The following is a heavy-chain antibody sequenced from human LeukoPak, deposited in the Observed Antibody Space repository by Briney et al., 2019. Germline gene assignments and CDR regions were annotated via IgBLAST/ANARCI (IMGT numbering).Heavy chain of an antibody. CDR1: GGSISSSSYY. CDR3: ASGGSSSWYRWFDP. CDR2: ISYSGST. Sequence: SETLSLTCTVSGGSISSSSYYWGWIRQPPGKGLEWIGDISYSGSTHYNPSLKSRVTISVDTSKNQFSLKLSSVTATDTAVYYCASGGSSSWYRWFDPWGQGTLVTVSS. D-gene: IGHD6-13*01. J-gene: IGHJ5*02. V-gene: IGHV4-39*01.